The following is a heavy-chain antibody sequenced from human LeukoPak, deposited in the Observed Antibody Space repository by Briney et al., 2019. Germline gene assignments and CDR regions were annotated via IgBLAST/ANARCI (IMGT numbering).Heavy chain of an antibody. CDR1: GYTFTSYD. Sequence: ASVKVSCKASGYTFTSYDINWVRQATGQGLEWMGWMNPNSGNTGYAQKFQGRVTITRNTSISTAYMELSSLRSEDTAVYYCARGLHVTWQHQTHWFDPWGQGTLVTVSP. V-gene: IGHV1-8*01. J-gene: IGHJ5*02. D-gene: IGHD6-13*01. CDR3: ARGLHVTWQHQTHWFDP. CDR2: MNPNSGNT.